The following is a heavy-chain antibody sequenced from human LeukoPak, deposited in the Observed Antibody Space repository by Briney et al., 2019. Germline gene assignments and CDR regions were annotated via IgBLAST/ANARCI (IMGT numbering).Heavy chain of an antibody. CDR3: AKASYSYDINGWGPFDY. D-gene: IGHD3-22*01. Sequence: SETLSLTCTVSGGSISTDYWSWIRQPPGKGLEWIGYIYYSGSTNYNPSLKSRVTISGDTSKNQFSLRLSSGTASETAVYYCAKASYSYDINGWGPFDYWGQGTLVTVSS. J-gene: IGHJ4*02. CDR2: IYYSGST. CDR1: GGSISTDY. V-gene: IGHV4-59*08.